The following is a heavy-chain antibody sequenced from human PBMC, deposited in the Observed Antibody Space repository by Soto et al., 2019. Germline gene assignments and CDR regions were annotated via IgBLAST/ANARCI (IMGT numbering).Heavy chain of an antibody. V-gene: IGHV3-30*04. Sequence: QVQLMESGGGVVQPGRSLRLSCAASGFTFSDYTMHWVRQAPGKGLEWVAVVSYAGSEKYYAGSVKGRLTISRDNSKNTRYLQMPPLRPEDTAFYFWARDRWMGGPDYFDTWCQGTLLTGSS. CDR1: GFTFSDYT. CDR2: VSYAGSEK. J-gene: IGHJ4*02. D-gene: IGHD1-26*01. CDR3: ARDRWMGGPDYFDT.